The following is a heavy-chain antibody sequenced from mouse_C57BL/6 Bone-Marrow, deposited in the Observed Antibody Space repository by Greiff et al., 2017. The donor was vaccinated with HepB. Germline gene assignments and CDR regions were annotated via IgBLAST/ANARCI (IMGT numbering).Heavy chain of an antibody. CDR1: GYTFTSYW. J-gene: IGHJ2*01. V-gene: IGHV1-50*01. CDR2: IDPSDSYT. Sequence: QVQLQQPGAELVKPGASVKLSCKASGYTFTSYWMQWVKQRPGQGLEWIGEIDPSDSYTNYNQKFKGKATLTVDTSSSTPYMQLSSLTSEDSAVYYCARRWDWDYWGQGTTLTVSS. CDR3: ARRWDWDY. D-gene: IGHD4-1*01.